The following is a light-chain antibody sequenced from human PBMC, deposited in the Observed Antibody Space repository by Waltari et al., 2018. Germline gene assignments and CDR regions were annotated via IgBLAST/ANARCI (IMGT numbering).Light chain of an antibody. CDR1: QSVGSN. CDR3: QQYNNWPGT. CDR2: GAS. V-gene: IGKV3-15*01. Sequence: EIVMTQSPATLSVSPGERATLSCRASQSVGSNLAWYQQIPGQAPRLLIYGASTRATGITARFTGSGSGTEFTLTINSMQSEDIAVYYCQQYNNWPGTFGQGTKVEIK. J-gene: IGKJ1*01.